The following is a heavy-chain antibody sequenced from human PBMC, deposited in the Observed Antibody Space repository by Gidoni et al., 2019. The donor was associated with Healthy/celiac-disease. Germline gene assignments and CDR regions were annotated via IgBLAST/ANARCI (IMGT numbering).Heavy chain of an antibody. CDR1: GFTFSSYA. J-gene: IGHJ6*03. V-gene: IGHV3-23*01. CDR3: AKTSDPNYYYYYYMDV. CDR2: ISGSGGST. Sequence: EVQLLESGGGLVQPGGSLRLSCAASGFTFSSYAMSWVRQAPGKGLEWVSAISGSGGSTYYADSVKGRFTISRDNSKNTLYLQMNSLRAEDTAVYYCAKTSDPNYYYYYYMDVWGKGTTVTVSS.